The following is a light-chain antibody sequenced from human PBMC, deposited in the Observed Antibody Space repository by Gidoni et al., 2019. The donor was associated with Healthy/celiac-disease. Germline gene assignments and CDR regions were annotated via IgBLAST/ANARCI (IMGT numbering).Light chain of an antibody. CDR2: AAS. CDR1: QSVSSGY. CDR3: QHYGSSTYT. V-gene: IGKV3-20*01. Sequence: EIVLTQSPGTLSLSPGERATLSCRASQSVSSGYLAWYQQKSGQAPRLLLYAASSRATGIPDRFSGGGSGTDFTLTISRLEPEDFAVYYCQHYGSSTYTFGQGTNLEIK. J-gene: IGKJ2*01.